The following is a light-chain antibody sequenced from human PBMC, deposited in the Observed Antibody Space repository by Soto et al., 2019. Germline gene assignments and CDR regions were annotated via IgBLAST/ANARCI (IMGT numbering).Light chain of an antibody. CDR3: QQYGSSPPYT. CDR1: QSVSSSY. V-gene: IGKV3-20*01. CDR2: GAS. Sequence: EIVLTQSPGTLSLSPGERATLSCRASQSVSSSYLAWDQQKPGQAPRLLIYGASSSATGIPDRFSGSGSGTDFTLTISRLEPEDFAVYYCQQYGSSPPYTFGQGTKLEIK. J-gene: IGKJ2*01.